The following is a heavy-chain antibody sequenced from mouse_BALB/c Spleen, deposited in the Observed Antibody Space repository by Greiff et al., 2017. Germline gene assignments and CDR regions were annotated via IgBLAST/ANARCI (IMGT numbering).Heavy chain of an antibody. V-gene: IGHV3-6*02. Sequence: EVKLVESGPGLVKPSQSLSLTCSVTGYSITSGYYWNWIRQFPGNKLEWMGYISYDGSNNYNPSLKNRISITRDTSKNQFFLKLNSVTTEDTATYYCARDEMGQGFAYWGQGTLVTVSA. CDR2: ISYDGSN. D-gene: IGHD3-3*01. CDR3: ARDEMGQGFAY. J-gene: IGHJ3*01. CDR1: GYSITSGYY.